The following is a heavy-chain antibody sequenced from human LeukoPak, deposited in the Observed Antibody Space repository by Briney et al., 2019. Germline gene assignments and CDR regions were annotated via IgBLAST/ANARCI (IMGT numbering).Heavy chain of an antibody. CDR3: AKEAAAGTHNDY. V-gene: IGHV3-30*18. J-gene: IGHJ4*02. Sequence: PGKSLRLSCAASGFTFSSYGMHWVRQAPGKGLEWVAVISYDGSNKYYADSVKGRFTISRDNSKNTLYLQMNSLRAEDTAVYYCAKEAAAGTHNDYWGQGTLVTVSS. CDR2: ISYDGSNK. D-gene: IGHD6-13*01. CDR1: GFTFSSYG.